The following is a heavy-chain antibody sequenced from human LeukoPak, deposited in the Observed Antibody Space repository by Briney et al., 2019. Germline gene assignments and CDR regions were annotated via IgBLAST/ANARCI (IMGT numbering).Heavy chain of an antibody. Sequence: ASVKVSCKASGYTFTSYAMNWVRQAPGQGLEWMGWINTNTGNPTYAQGFTGRFVFSLDTSVSTAYLQISSLKAEDTAVYYCARDYQSIAAGIPWGWGQGTLVTVSS. CDR1: GYTFTSYA. V-gene: IGHV7-4-1*02. CDR3: ARDYQSIAAGIPWG. CDR2: INTNTGNP. J-gene: IGHJ4*02. D-gene: IGHD6-13*01.